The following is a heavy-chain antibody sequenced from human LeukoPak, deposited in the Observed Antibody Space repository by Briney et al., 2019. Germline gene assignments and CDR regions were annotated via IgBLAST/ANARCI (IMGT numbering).Heavy chain of an antibody. V-gene: IGHV1-46*01. CDR1: GYTFTNYY. Sequence: GASVKVSCKTSGYTFTNYYLHWVRQAPGQGLEWMGIINPSGGSTTYAQKFQGRLTMTGDTSTSTVYMELSSLRSEDTAVYYCARSSAYYNKADIWGQGTMVTVSS. J-gene: IGHJ3*02. CDR2: INPSGGST. CDR3: ARSSAYYNKADI. D-gene: IGHD3-22*01.